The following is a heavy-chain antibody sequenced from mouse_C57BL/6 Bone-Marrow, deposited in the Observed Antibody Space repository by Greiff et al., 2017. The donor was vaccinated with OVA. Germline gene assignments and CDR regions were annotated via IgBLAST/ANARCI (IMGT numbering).Heavy chain of an antibody. CDR2: IYPRDGST. CDR1: GYTFTSYD. CDR3: ARSGYSNPAWFAY. D-gene: IGHD2-5*01. J-gene: IGHJ3*01. V-gene: IGHV1-85*01. Sequence: VQLQESGPELVKPGASVKLSCKASGYTFTSYDINWVKQRPGQGLEWIGWIYPRDGSTKYNEKFKGKATLTVDTSSSTAYMELHSLTSEDSAVYFCARSGYSNPAWFAYWGQGTLVTVSA.